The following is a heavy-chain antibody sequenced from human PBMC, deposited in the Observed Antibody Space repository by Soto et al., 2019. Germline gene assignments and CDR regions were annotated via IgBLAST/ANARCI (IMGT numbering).Heavy chain of an antibody. CDR1: GFTFSNYW. J-gene: IGHJ2*01. CDR2: SHYDGMNT. V-gene: IGHV3-74*01. Sequence: EVQLVESGGRLVQPGGSLTLSCAASGFTFSNYWMHWVRQAPGNGLVWVSRSHYDGMNTRYADSVNGRFTISRDNAKNTLYQHLNSLNADDTAVYYCARDWYNFASGRDRGGPWYFDLWGRGTLVTVSS. CDR3: ARDWYNFASGRDRGGPWYFDL. D-gene: IGHD3-10*01.